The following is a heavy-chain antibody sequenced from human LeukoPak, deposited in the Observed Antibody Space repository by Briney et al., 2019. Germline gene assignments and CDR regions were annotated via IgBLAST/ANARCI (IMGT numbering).Heavy chain of an antibody. CDR1: DDSITMYY. CDR3: ARGRVSSSTWYSTYYYYFYMDV. Sequence: SETLSLTCTVSDDSITMYYWTWIRQPPGKGLEWIGYVDHTGSTKFNPSLNGRVSISRDTTKNLFSLRLRSVTAADTAVYFCARGRVSSSTWYSTYYYYFYMDVWGKGTTVTVSS. V-gene: IGHV4-59*01. CDR2: VDHTGST. D-gene: IGHD1-1*01. J-gene: IGHJ6*03.